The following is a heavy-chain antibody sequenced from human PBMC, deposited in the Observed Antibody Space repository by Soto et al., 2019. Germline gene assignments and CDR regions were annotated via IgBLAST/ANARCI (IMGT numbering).Heavy chain of an antibody. J-gene: IGHJ6*02. CDR3: ARDRPYYDFWSRMDV. D-gene: IGHD3-3*01. Sequence: EVQLVESGGGLVQPGGSLRLSCAASGFTFSSYEMNWVRQAPGKGLEWVSYISSSGSTIYYADSVKGRFTISRDNAKNSLYLQMNSLRAEDTAVYYCARDRPYYDFWSRMDVWGQGTTVTVSS. CDR1: GFTFSSYE. V-gene: IGHV3-48*03. CDR2: ISSSGSTI.